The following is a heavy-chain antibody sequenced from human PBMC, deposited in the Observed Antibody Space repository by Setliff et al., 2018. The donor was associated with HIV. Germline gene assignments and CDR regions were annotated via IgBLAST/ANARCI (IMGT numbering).Heavy chain of an antibody. J-gene: IGHJ6*02. CDR1: GFTFDSYS. D-gene: IGHD6-6*01. CDR2: ISGLGGGTI. Sequence: QPGGSLRLSCATSGFTFDSYSIIWVRQAPGKGLEWVSYISGLGGGTIYYADSVKGRFTISRDNSKNTLYLQMNSLRAEDTAVYYCAKDRRIAPRPGYYYYGMGVWGQGTTVTVSS. CDR3: AKDRRIAPRPGYYYYGMGV. V-gene: IGHV3-23*01.